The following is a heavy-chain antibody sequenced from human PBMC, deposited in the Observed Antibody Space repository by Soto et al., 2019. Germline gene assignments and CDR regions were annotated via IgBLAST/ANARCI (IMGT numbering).Heavy chain of an antibody. CDR2: ISYDGGPM. V-gene: IGHV3-30*18. D-gene: IGHD6-19*01. Sequence: QVQLVESGGGGVQPGRSLRLTCAASGFAFKSYGMHWVRQAPGRGLEWVAAISYDGGPMYYGDSVKGRFTISRDNSKDTLYRQMTSLGHEDTAVYHCGKYSWWLVSFDPWGQGTLVTVSS. J-gene: IGHJ5*02. CDR1: GFAFKSYG. CDR3: GKYSWWLVSFDP.